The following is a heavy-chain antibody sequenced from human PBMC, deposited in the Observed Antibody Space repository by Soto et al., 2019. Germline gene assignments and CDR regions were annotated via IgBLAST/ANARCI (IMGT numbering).Heavy chain of an antibody. V-gene: IGHV3-21*01. CDR3: ARADYGDYGDWFDP. D-gene: IGHD4-17*01. CDR1: GFTFSSYS. Sequence: EVQLVESGGGLVQPGGSLRLSCAASGFTFSSYSMNWVRQAPGKGLEWVSSISSSSSYIYYADSVKGRFTISRDNAKNSLYLQMNSLRAEDTAVYYCARADYGDYGDWFDPWGQGTLVTVSS. CDR2: ISSSSSYI. J-gene: IGHJ5*02.